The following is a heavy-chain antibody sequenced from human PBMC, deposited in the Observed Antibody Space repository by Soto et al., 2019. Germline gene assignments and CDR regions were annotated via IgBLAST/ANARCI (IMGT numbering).Heavy chain of an antibody. CDR1: GGSFSGYY. V-gene: IGHV4-34*01. Sequence: QVQLQQWGAGLLKPSETLSLTCAVYGGSFSGYYWSWIRQPPGKGLEWIGEINHSGSTNYNPSLKSRVTISVDTSKNQFSLKLSSVTAADTAVYYCARDTGGNSSWYRLKRYYYGMDVWGQGTTVTVSS. J-gene: IGHJ6*02. CDR3: ARDTGGNSSWYRLKRYYYGMDV. D-gene: IGHD6-13*01. CDR2: INHSGST.